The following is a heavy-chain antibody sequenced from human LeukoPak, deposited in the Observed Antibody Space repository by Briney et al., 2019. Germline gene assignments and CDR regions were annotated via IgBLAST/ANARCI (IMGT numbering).Heavy chain of an antibody. V-gene: IGHV3-7*01. Sequence: GGSLRLSCAASAFTFSSYAMSRVRQAPGKGLEWVASVKEDGSEKYYVDSVKGRFNISRDNARNSLYLQMNSLRAEDTAVYYCARGLGGADYWGQGTLVTVSS. D-gene: IGHD2-21*01. CDR2: VKEDGSEK. CDR1: AFTFSSYA. J-gene: IGHJ4*02. CDR3: ARGLGGADY.